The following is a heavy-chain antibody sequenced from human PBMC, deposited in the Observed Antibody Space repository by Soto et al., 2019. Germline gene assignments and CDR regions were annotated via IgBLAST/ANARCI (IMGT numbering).Heavy chain of an antibody. CDR2: IYHSGST. V-gene: IGHV4-30-2*01. D-gene: IGHD2-15*01. CDR3: ARGQVVAAQH. CDR1: YGSISSGGYS. J-gene: IGHJ4*02. Sequence: SETLSLTCTVSYGSISSGGYSWSLIRQPPGKGLEWIGYIYHSGSTYYNPSLKSRVTISVDRSKNQFSLKLSSVTAADTAVYYCARGQVVAAQHWGQGTLVTVSS.